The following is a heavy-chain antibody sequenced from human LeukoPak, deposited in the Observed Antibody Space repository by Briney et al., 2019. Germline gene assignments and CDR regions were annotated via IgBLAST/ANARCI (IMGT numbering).Heavy chain of an antibody. J-gene: IGHJ3*02. CDR2: ISSSGSTI. Sequence: GGSLRLSCAASGFTFSDYYVSRIRQAPGEGLGWVSYISSSGSTIYYADSVKGRFTISRDNAKNSLYLQMNSLRAEDTAVYYCARAPMVFDAFDIWGQGTMVTVSS. V-gene: IGHV3-11*01. CDR3: ARAPMVFDAFDI. D-gene: IGHD3-10*01. CDR1: GFTFSDYY.